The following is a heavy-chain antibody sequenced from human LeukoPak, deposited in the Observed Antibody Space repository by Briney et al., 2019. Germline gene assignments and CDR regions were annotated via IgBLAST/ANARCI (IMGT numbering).Heavy chain of an antibody. Sequence: PGGSLRLSCAASGFTFSSYAMHWVRQAPGKGLEYVSAISSSGDSTYYANSVRGRLTISRDNSKNTLYLQMGSLRAEDTAVYYCASSYGSNKNPFEYWGQGTLVTVSS. D-gene: IGHD4-23*01. J-gene: IGHJ4*02. CDR1: GFTFSSYA. V-gene: IGHV3-64*01. CDR3: ASSYGSNKNPFEY. CDR2: ISSSGDST.